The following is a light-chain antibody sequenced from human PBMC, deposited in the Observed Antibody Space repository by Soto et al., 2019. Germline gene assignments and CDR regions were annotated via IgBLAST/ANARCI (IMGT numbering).Light chain of an antibody. CDR1: QTVNTY. V-gene: IGKV3-11*01. J-gene: IGKJ1*01. CDR3: QQRGNSPET. CDR2: DAS. Sequence: LLTQSPATLSLSPGERATLSCRASQTVNTYLAWYQHKPGQAPRLLIYDASTRATGIPPRFSGSGSGTDFTLTISSLEPEDFAIYFCQQRGNSPETFGQGTKVEI.